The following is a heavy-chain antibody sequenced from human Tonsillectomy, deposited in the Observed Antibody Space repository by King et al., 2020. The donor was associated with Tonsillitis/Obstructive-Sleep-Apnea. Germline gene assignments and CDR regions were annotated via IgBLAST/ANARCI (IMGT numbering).Heavy chain of an antibody. J-gene: IGHJ4*02. CDR2: IKGKTDGGTI. D-gene: IGHD2-21*02. V-gene: IGHV3-15*07. Sequence: VQLVETGGGLVKPGGSLRLSCAASGFTFSNACMNWVRQAPGKGLEWVGRIKGKTDGGTIDYAAPVKGRFTISRDVSKNTLYLQMNSLKTEDTAVYYCTTVRGALAYCGGDCYSHFDYWGQGTLVTVSS. CDR1: GFTFSNAC. CDR3: TTVRGALAYCGGDCYSHFDY.